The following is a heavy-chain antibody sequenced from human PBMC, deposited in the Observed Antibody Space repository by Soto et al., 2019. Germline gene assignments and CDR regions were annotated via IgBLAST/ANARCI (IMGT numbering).Heavy chain of an antibody. CDR1: GFTFTSSA. V-gene: IGHV1-58*01. D-gene: IGHD3-16*02. J-gene: IGHJ4*02. CDR3: AADPYYVWGSYRLYFDY. CDR2: IVVGSGNT. Sequence: SVKVSCKASGFTFTSSAVQWVRQARGQRLEWIGWIVVGSGNTNYAQKFQERVTITRDMSTSTAYMELSSLRSEDTAVYYCAADPYYVWGSYRLYFDYWGQGTLVTVSS.